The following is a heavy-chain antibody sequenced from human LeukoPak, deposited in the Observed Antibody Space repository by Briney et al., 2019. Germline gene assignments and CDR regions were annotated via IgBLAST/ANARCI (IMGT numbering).Heavy chain of an antibody. V-gene: IGHV3-33*01. J-gene: IGHJ4*02. CDR1: GFTFSSYG. CDR2: IWYDGSNK. Sequence: GSLRLSCAASGFTFSSYGMHWVRQAPGKGLEWVAVIWYDGSNKYYADSVKGRFTISRDNSKNTLYLQMNSLRAEDTAVYYCARDLDYYDSSGSIDYWGQGTLVTVSS. D-gene: IGHD3-22*01. CDR3: ARDLDYYDSSGSIDY.